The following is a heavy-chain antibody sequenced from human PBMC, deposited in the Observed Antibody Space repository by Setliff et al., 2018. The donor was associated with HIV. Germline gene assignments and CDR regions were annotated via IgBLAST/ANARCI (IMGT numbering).Heavy chain of an antibody. D-gene: IGHD6-6*01. J-gene: IGHJ4*02. Sequence: PSETLSLTCTVSGGSMNTFYWSWIRQSPGKGLEWIGYIHDGGSITYNPSLRSPATISLDTSKNQFSLELNSVTAADTAVYYCARVALAGISPRPFYFDSWGQGTLVTVSS. V-gene: IGHV4-59*12. CDR1: GGSMNTFY. CDR3: ARVALAGISPRPFYFDS. CDR2: IHDGGSI.